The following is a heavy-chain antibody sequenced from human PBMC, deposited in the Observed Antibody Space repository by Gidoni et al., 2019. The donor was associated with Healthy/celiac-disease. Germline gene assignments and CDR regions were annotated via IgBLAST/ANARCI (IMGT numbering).Heavy chain of an antibody. Sequence: QITLKESGPTLVIPTQTLTLTCTFSGFSLSTSGVGVGWIRQPPGKALEWLALIYWNDDKRYSPSLKSRLTITKDTSKNQVVLTMTNMDPVDTATYYGAHTVHKCWFDPWGQGTLVTVSS. CDR2: IYWNDDK. J-gene: IGHJ5*02. D-gene: IGHD1-1*01. CDR1: GFSLSTSGVG. V-gene: IGHV2-5*01. CDR3: AHTVHKCWFDP.